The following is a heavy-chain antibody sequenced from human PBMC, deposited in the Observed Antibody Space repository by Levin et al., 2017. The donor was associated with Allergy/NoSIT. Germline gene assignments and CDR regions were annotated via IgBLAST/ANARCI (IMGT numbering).Heavy chain of an antibody. CDR3: AGNLPFDP. V-gene: IGHV3-66*01. CDR1: GFSVGNIY. J-gene: IGHJ5*02. CDR2: IYTGGNT. Sequence: GGSLRLSCAVSGFSVGNIYMNWVRQAPGKGLEWVSVIYTGGNTYYADSVKGRFTISRDTSKNTVYLQMNSLRAEDTAVYYCAGNLPFDPWGQGTLVTVSS. D-gene: IGHD2-2*01.